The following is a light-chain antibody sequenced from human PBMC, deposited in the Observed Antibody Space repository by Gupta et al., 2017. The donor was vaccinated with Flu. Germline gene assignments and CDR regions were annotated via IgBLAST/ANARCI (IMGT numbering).Light chain of an antibody. Sequence: DIQVTQSQSSLSSSVGDRVTITCQASQDITKYLNWHQQKTGEAPKLLIYDAFNLATGVASRFSGGGSGAVFTITISSLHPEDVATYYCHQYGSPRPLTFGGGTKVEIK. V-gene: IGKV1-33*01. CDR3: HQYGSPRPLT. CDR1: QDITKY. CDR2: DAF. J-gene: IGKJ4*01.